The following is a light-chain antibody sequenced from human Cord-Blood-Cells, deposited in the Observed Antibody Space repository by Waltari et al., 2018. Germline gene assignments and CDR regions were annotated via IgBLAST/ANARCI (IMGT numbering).Light chain of an antibody. CDR2: EGS. Sequence: QSALTQPASVSGSPGQSITISCTGTSSDVGSYNLVSWYQHHPGKAPKLMIYEGSKRPSGVSKRFSGAKSGNTASLTISGLQAEDGADYYCCSYAGSSTYYVFGTGTKVTVL. V-gene: IGLV2-23*01. J-gene: IGLJ1*01. CDR1: SSDVGSYNL. CDR3: CSYAGSSTYYV.